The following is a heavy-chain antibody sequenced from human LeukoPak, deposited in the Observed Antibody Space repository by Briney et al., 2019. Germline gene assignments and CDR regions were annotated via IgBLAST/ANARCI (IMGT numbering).Heavy chain of an antibody. CDR3: ARRRAGYYYGSGSYYPFDY. CDR1: GYSISSGYY. V-gene: IGHV4-38-2*02. CDR2: IYHSGST. J-gene: IGHJ4*02. D-gene: IGHD3-10*01. Sequence: PSETLSLTCTVSGYSISSGYYWGWIRQPPGKGLEWIGSIYHSGSTYYNPSLKSRVTISVDTSKNQFSLKLSSVTAADTAVYYCARRRAGYYYGSGSYYPFDYWGQGTLVTVSS.